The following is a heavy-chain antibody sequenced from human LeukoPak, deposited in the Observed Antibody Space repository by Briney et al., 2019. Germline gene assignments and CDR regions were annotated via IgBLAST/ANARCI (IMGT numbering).Heavy chain of an antibody. Sequence: PGGSLRLSCAASGFTFSDYYMSWIRQAPGKGLEWVSYISSSSSYTNYADSVKGRFTISRDNAKNSLYLQMNSLRAEDTAVYYCANEGRSWWYYFDYWGRGTLVTVSS. CDR1: GFTFSDYY. CDR3: ANEGRSWWYYFDY. J-gene: IGHJ4*02. V-gene: IGHV3-11*06. CDR2: ISSSSSYT. D-gene: IGHD2-15*01.